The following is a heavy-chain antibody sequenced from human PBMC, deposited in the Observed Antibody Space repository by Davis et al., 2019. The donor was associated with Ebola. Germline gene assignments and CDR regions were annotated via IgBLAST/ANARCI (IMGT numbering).Heavy chain of an antibody. CDR1: GFTFSSYA. D-gene: IGHD5-24*01. V-gene: IGHV3-30-3*01. CDR3: AGSDGSYYYYGMDV. Sequence: GESLKISCAASGFTFSSYAMHWVRRAPGKGLEWVAVISYDGSNKYYADSVKGRFTISRDNSKNTLYLQMNSLRAEDTAVYYCAGSDGSYYYYGMDVWGQGTTVTVSS. J-gene: IGHJ6*02. CDR2: ISYDGSNK.